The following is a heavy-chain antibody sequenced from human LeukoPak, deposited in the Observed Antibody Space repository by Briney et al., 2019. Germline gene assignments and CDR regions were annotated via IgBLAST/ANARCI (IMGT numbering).Heavy chain of an antibody. CDR2: IGSSGSAM. D-gene: IGHD3-22*01. V-gene: IGHV3-48*03. Sequence: PGGSLTLSCAASGFTFSSYEMNWVRQAPGKGLEWVSDIGSSGSAMYADSVKGRFTISRDNAKNSLYLQMNSLRVEDTAVYYCASGGSGYFYEDWGQGTLVTVSS. CDR1: GFTFSSYE. J-gene: IGHJ4*02. CDR3: ASGGSGYFYED.